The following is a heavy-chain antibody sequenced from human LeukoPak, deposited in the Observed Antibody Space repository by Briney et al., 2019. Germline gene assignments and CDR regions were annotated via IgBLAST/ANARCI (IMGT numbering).Heavy chain of an antibody. CDR2: INHSGST. V-gene: IGHV4-34*01. D-gene: IGHD3-10*01. CDR1: GGSFSGYY. CDR3: ASLRYYGSGSYYNSLVFDH. Sequence: ASETLSLTCAVYGGSFSGYYWSWIRQPPGKGLEWIGEINHSGSTNYNPSLKSRVTISVDTSKNQFSLKLSSVTAADTAVYYCASLRYYGSGSYYNSLVFDHWGQGTLVTVSS. J-gene: IGHJ4*02.